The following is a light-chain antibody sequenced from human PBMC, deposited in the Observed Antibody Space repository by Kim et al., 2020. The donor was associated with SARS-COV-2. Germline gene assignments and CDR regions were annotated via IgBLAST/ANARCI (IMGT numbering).Light chain of an antibody. CDR2: GAS. V-gene: IGKV3-20*01. Sequence: LSPGESSPLSGRASQSVSTSYLAWYQQNPGQAPRLLIYGASSRATGIPDSFSGSGSGTDFTLTISRLEPEDFAVYYCQQYGSSPYTFGQGTKLEI. CDR1: QSVSTSY. CDR3: QQYGSSPYT. J-gene: IGKJ2*01.